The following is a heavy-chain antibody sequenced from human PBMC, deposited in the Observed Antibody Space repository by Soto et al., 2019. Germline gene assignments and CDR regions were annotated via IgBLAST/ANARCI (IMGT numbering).Heavy chain of an antibody. J-gene: IGHJ6*02. CDR3: GRDLSRHCTTTKCSGYYGMDV. D-gene: IGHD2-8*01. V-gene: IGHV1-18*01. CDR2: ISAYNGNT. Sequence: ASVNACCKAPGYTLTSYVTMLLLHAPGQGPEGMGWISAYNGNTNYAQKVQGRVTMTTDTSTSTAYLDLWSLRSDDTAVYYCGRDLSRHCTTTKCSGYYGMDVWGQGTTVTVSS. CDR1: GYTLTSYV.